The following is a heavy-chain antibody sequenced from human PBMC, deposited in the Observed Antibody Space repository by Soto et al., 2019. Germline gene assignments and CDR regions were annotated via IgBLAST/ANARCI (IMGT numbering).Heavy chain of an antibody. V-gene: IGHV4-59*05. D-gene: IGHD6-13*01. CDR1: GGSITNYF. CDR3: ARIAAAGFDY. Sequence: SETLSLTCTVSGGSITNYFWSWIRQPPGKGLEWIGSMSNSGGTVYNPSLKSRVTISVDTSKNQFSLKLSSVTAADTAVYYCARIAAAGFDYWGQGTLVTVSS. CDR2: MSNSGGT. J-gene: IGHJ4*02.